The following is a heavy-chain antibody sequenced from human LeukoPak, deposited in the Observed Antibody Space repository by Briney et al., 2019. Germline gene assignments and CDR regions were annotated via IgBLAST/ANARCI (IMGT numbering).Heavy chain of an antibody. CDR1: GFTFSSYA. CDR2: ISGSGGST. J-gene: IGHJ4*02. V-gene: IGHV3-23*01. D-gene: IGHD5-18*01. Sequence: PGGSLRLFCAASGFTFSSYAMSWVRQAPGKGLEWVSAISGSGGSTYYADSVKGRFTISRDNSKNTLYPQMNSLRAEDTAVYYCAKVTQLWLLVDYWGQGTLVTVSS. CDR3: AKVTQLWLLVDY.